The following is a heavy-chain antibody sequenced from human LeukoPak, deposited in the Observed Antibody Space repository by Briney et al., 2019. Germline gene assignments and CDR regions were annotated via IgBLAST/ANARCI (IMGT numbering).Heavy chain of an antibody. CDR2: INLNSGGT. CDR1: GYTFTVYY. CDR3: ATDYGDYESGY. J-gene: IGHJ4*02. D-gene: IGHD4-17*01. V-gene: IGHV1-2*02. Sequence: ASVKVSCKASGYTFTVYYIHCVRQAPGQGLEWMGWINLNSGGTDYAQKFQGRVTMTRETSISTAYMELSRLRSDDTAVYYCATDYGDYESGYWGQGTLVTVSS.